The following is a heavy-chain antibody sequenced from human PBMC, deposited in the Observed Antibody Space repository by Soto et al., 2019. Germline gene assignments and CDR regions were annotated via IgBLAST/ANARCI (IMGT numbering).Heavy chain of an antibody. CDR2: INHSGST. CDR3: ARGPYDFWSGYFYGMDV. Sequence: SETLSLTCAVYGGSFSGYYWSWIRQPPGKGLEWIGEINHSGSTNYNPSLKSRVTISVDTSKNQFSLKLSSVTAADTAVYYCARGPYDFWSGYFYGMDVWGRGTTVTVSS. V-gene: IGHV4-34*01. J-gene: IGHJ6*02. D-gene: IGHD3-3*01. CDR1: GGSFSGYY.